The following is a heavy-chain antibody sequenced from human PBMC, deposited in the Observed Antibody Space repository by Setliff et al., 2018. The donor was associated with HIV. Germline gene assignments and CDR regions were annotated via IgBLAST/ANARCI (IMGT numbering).Heavy chain of an antibody. CDR3: ARAYNVYDYRFDSSGYDY. J-gene: IGHJ4*02. CDR1: RFTFNSFG. CDR2: ISFDGSES. D-gene: IGHD3-22*01. V-gene: IGHV3-30*03. Sequence: GGSLRLSCATSRFTFNSFGMHWVRQAPGKGLEWVAMISFDGSESYYVDSVKGRFIASTDNARNSLFLEMNSLRAEDTAVYYCARAYNVYDYRFDSSGYDYWGQGTLVTVSS.